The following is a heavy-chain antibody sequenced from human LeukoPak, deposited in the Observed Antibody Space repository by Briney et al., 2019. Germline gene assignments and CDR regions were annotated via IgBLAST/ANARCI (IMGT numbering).Heavy chain of an antibody. Sequence: RSSETLSLTCTVSGGSISSSSYDWGWIRQPRGKGLEWIGRMYYSGSTYYNPSLKSRVTISVDTSKNQFSLKLSSVTAADTAVYYCARLGIAVAGTSVDYWGQGTLVTVSS. CDR2: MYYSGST. CDR3: ARLGIAVAGTSVDY. J-gene: IGHJ4*02. V-gene: IGHV4-39*01. CDR1: GGSISSSSYD. D-gene: IGHD6-19*01.